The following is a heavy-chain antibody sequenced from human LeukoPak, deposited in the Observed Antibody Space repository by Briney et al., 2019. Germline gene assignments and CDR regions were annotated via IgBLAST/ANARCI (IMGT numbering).Heavy chain of an antibody. CDR3: ARYSGPLDH. Sequence: GGSLRLSCAASGFTLSSYSLTWVRQAPGKGLEWLSYISSGSSIIYYTESVRGRFTISRDNAQNSLYLQMNSLRPEDTAVYYSARYSGPLDHWGQGTLVTVSS. D-gene: IGHD1-26*01. CDR2: ISSGSSII. V-gene: IGHV3-48*01. CDR1: GFTLSSYS. J-gene: IGHJ4*02.